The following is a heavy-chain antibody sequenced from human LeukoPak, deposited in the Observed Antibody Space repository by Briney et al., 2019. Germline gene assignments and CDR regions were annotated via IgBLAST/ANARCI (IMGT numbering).Heavy chain of an antibody. V-gene: IGHV4-34*01. CDR3: ARRAYYYDS. CDR2: INHSGST. Sequence: SSETPSLTCAVYGGSFSGYYWSWIRQPPGKGLEWIGEINHSGSTNYNPSLKSRVTISVDTSKNQFSLKLSSATAADTAVYYCARRAYYYDSWGQGTLVTVSS. CDR1: GGSFSGYY. J-gene: IGHJ4*02. D-gene: IGHD3-22*01.